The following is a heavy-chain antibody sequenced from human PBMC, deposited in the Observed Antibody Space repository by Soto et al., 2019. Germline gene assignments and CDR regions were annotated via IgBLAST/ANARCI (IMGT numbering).Heavy chain of an antibody. CDR2: ISAYNGNT. Sequence: ASVKVSCKASGYTFTSYGISWVRQAPGQGLEWMGWISAYNGNTNYAQKLQGRVTMTTDTSTSTAYMELRSLRSDDTAVYYCARGDLEWLLPENNWFDPWGQGTLVTVSS. V-gene: IGHV1-18*01. D-gene: IGHD3-3*01. J-gene: IGHJ5*02. CDR3: ARGDLEWLLPENNWFDP. CDR1: GYTFTSYG.